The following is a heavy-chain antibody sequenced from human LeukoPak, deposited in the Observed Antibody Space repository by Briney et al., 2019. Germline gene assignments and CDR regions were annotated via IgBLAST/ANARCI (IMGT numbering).Heavy chain of an antibody. Sequence: SETLSLTCTVSGGSISSYYWSWIRQPPGKGLEWIGYIYYSGSTNYNPSLKSRVTISVDTSKIQFSLKLSSVTAADTAVYYCARGYCSGGSCHSGRWYFDLWGRGTLVTVSS. D-gene: IGHD2-15*01. V-gene: IGHV4-59*01. CDR2: IYYSGST. CDR1: GGSISSYY. J-gene: IGHJ2*01. CDR3: ARGYCSGGSCHSGRWYFDL.